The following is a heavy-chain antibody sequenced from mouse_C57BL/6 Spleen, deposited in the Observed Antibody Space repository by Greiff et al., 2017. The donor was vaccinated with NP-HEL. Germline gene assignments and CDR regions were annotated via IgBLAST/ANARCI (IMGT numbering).Heavy chain of an antibody. J-gene: IGHJ2*01. CDR1: GYTFTDHI. Sequence: LMESGAELASPGASVTLSCKASGYTFTDHIMNWVKKRPGQGLEWIGRIYPVSGETNYNQKFMGKATFSVDRSSSTVYMVLNSLTSEDPAVYYGGRQDGYEGYFDYWGQGTTLTVSS. V-gene: IGHV1-11*01. CDR2: IYPVSGET. CDR3: GRQDGYEGYFDY. D-gene: IGHD2-2*01.